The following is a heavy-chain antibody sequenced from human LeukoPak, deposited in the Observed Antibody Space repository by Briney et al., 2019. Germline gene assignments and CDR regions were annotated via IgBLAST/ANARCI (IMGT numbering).Heavy chain of an antibody. V-gene: IGHV3-11*01. CDR2: VSKSGSTI. Sequence: GGSLRLSCAASGFTFSDYYMSWIRQAPGKGLEWVSYVSKSGSTIYYADFVKGRFTISRDNSKNSLYLQMNSLRAEDTGMYYCAREGHTYGSDYWGQGTLVTVSS. J-gene: IGHJ4*02. D-gene: IGHD3-10*01. CDR1: GFTFSDYY. CDR3: AREGHTYGSDY.